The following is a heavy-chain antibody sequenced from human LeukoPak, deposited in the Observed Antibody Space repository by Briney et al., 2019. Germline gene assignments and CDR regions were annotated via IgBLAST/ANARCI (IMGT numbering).Heavy chain of an antibody. D-gene: IGHD4-23*01. J-gene: IGHJ4*02. Sequence: SETLSLTCSVSGGSISTYHWSWIRQPAGKGLEWIGRIYTSGSTNYNPSLKSRVTMSVDTSKNQISLKLSSVTAADTAVYYCARDEEEGDYYGRNPRFDYWGQGTLVNVSS. CDR1: GGSISTYH. CDR2: IYTSGST. V-gene: IGHV4-4*07. CDR3: ARDEEEGDYYGRNPRFDY.